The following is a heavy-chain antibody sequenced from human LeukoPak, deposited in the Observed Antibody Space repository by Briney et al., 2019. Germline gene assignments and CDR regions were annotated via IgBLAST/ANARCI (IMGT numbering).Heavy chain of an antibody. D-gene: IGHD2-15*01. CDR3: ARDLGGYPFFVGV. Sequence: PSETLSLTCSVSGGSIRSGDHHWAWVRQPPGKGLEFIGSLDESGRPYYNRPLKSRVSISGDTSGKQFSLNLTSVTAADTAVYFCARDLGGYPFFVGVWGRGTTVIVSS. CDR1: GGSIRSGDHH. CDR2: LDESGRP. V-gene: IGHV4-39*07. J-gene: IGHJ6*04.